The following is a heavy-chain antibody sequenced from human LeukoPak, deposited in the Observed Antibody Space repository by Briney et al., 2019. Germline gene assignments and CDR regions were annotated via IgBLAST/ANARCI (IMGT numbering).Heavy chain of an antibody. V-gene: IGHV1-46*01. Sequence: ASVKVSCKASGYTFTSYYMHWVRQAPGQGLEWMGILNPSGGSTRYAQKFQGRVTMTRDTSISTAYMELSRLRSDDTAVYYCAREVLLWFGEPPSAYYMDVWGKGTTVTVSS. CDR3: AREVLLWFGEPPSAYYMDV. D-gene: IGHD3-10*01. CDR1: GYTFTSYY. J-gene: IGHJ6*03. CDR2: LNPSGGST.